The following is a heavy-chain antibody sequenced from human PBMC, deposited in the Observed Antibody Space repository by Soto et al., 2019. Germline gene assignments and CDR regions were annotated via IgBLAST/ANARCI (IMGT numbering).Heavy chain of an antibody. Sequence: PGGSLRLSCAASGFTFGSYAMSWVRQAPGKGLEWVANIKQDGSEKYYVDSVKGRFTISRDNAKNSLYLQMNSLRAEDTAVYYCARERIAARPFYYYGMDVWGQGTTVTVSS. CDR1: GFTFGSYA. J-gene: IGHJ6*02. CDR3: ARERIAARPFYYYGMDV. CDR2: IKQDGSEK. D-gene: IGHD6-6*01. V-gene: IGHV3-7*01.